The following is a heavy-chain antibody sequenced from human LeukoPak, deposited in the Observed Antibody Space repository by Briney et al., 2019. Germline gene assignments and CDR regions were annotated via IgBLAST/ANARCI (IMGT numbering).Heavy chain of an antibody. V-gene: IGHV3-23*01. D-gene: IGHD5-18*01. J-gene: IGHJ4*02. CDR3: AKDLGAWIQLCLNY. CDR2: ISGSGGST. CDR1: GFTFSSYA. Sequence: PGGSLRLSCAASGFTFSSYAMSWVRQAPGKGLEWVSAISGSGGSTYYADSVKGRFTISRDNSKNTLYLQMNSLRAEDTAVYYCAKDLGAWIQLCLNYWGQGTLVTVSS.